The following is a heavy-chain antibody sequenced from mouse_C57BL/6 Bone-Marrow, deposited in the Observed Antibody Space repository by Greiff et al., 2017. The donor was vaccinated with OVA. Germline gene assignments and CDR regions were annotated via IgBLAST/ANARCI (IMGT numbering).Heavy chain of an antibody. J-gene: IGHJ4*01. CDR3: ARIYDGRRDAMDY. CDR2: ISSGSSTI. D-gene: IGHD2-3*01. Sequence: EVKLMESGGGLVKPGGSLKLSCAASGFTFSDYGMHWVRQALEKGLEWVAYISSGSSTIYYADTVKGRFTISRDNAKNTLFLQMTSLRSEDTAMYYCARIYDGRRDAMDYWGQGTSVTVSS. CDR1: GFTFSDYG. V-gene: IGHV5-17*01.